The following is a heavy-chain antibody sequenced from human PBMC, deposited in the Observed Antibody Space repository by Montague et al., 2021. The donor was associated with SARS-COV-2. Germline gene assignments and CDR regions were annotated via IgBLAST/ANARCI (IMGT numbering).Heavy chain of an antibody. D-gene: IGHD3-22*01. CDR2: IYWDDDK. Sequence: PALVKPTQTLTLTCTFSGFSLSTSGVGVGWIRQPPGKALEWLALIYWDDDKRYSPSLKSRLTITKDTSKNQVVLTMTNMDPVDTATYYCAHDWVTMIVVAKADAFDIWGQGTMVTVSS. J-gene: IGHJ3*02. CDR1: GFSLSTSGVG. V-gene: IGHV2-5*02. CDR3: AHDWVTMIVVAKADAFDI.